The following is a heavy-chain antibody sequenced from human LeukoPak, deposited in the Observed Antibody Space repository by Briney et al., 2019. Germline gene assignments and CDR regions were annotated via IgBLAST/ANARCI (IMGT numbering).Heavy chain of an antibody. CDR1: GGSFSGYY. Sequence: SETLSLTCAVYGGSFSGYYWSWIRQPPGKGLEWIGEINHSGSTNYNPSLKSRVTISVDTSKSQFSLKLSSVTAADTAVYYCARDRDGYWYWGQGTLVTVSS. J-gene: IGHJ4*02. CDR3: ARDRDGYWY. D-gene: IGHD5-24*01. V-gene: IGHV4-34*01. CDR2: INHSGST.